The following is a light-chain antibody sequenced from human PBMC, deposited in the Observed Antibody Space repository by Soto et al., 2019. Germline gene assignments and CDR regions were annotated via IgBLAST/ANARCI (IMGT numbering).Light chain of an antibody. Sequence: QSVLTQPASVSGYPGQSITLSCTGTSSDLGSYNLVSWYQQHPGKAPKLMIYEGSKRPSGVSYRFSGSKSGNTASLTISGLQTEDEADYYCCSYAGSSTFVCGTGTKLTVL. CDR2: EGS. V-gene: IGLV2-23*01. CDR3: CSYAGSSTFV. CDR1: SSDLGSYNL. J-gene: IGLJ1*01.